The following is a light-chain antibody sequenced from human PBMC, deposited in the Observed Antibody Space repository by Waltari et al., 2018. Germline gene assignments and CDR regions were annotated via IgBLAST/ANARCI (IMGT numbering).Light chain of an antibody. CDR2: QDN. CDR3: QAWDTTTVV. CDR1: KLGNKY. V-gene: IGLV3-1*01. J-gene: IGLJ2*01. Sequence: SYELTQPPSVSVSPGQTATITCSGDKLGNKYAYWYQQKPGQSPVLVIYQDNQRPSGIPERFSGSNSGNTATLTISGTQAMDEATYFCQAWDTTTVVFGGGTKLTVL.